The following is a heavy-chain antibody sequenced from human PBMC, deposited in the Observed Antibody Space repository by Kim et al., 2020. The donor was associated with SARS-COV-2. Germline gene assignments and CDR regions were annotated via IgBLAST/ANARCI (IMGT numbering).Heavy chain of an antibody. D-gene: IGHD3-10*01. J-gene: IGHJ6*02. CDR3: ARDMGYYGSGTPPVNYYYYYGMDV. CDR1: GFTFSSYW. V-gene: IGHV3-7*03. CDR2: IKQDGSEK. Sequence: GGSLRLSCAASGFTFSSYWMSWVRQAPGKGLEWVANIKQDGSEKYYVDSVKGRFTISRDNAKNSLYLQMNSLRAEDTAVYYCARDMGYYGSGTPPVNYYYYYGMDVWGQGTTVTVSS.